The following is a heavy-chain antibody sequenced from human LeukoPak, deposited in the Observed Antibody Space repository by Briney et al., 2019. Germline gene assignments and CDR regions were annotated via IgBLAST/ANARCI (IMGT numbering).Heavy chain of an antibody. D-gene: IGHD3-16*02. CDR3: ARNRAATSYDYVSGSYRYAQYFDY. CDR1: GGSIGSSSYY. CDR2: IYYSGST. Sequence: SETLSLTXTVSGGSIGSSSYYWGGIRQPPGKGLEWIGSIYYSGSTYYNPSLKSRVTISVDTSKNQFSLKLSSVTAADTAVYYCARNRAATSYDYVSGSYRYAQYFDYWGQGTLVTVSS. V-gene: IGHV4-39*01. J-gene: IGHJ4*02.